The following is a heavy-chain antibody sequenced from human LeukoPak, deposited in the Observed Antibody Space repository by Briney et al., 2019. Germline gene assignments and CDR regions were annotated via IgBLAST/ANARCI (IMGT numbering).Heavy chain of an antibody. D-gene: IGHD6-19*01. CDR3: AKSPLAGGYGFEP. V-gene: IGHV3-23*01. J-gene: IGHJ5*02. Sequence: PGGSLRLSCGASGFTFSSHAMTWVRQAPGKGLEWVSAISISGGTTYYTDAVKGRFTISRDNSKNTVYLQMNSLRAEDTAVYYCAKSPLAGGYGFEPWGQGTLVTVSS. CDR2: ISISGGTT. CDR1: GFTFSSHA.